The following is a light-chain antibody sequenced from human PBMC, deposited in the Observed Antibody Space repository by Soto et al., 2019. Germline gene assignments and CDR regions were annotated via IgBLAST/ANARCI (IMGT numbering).Light chain of an antibody. CDR3: QQFYRVPWT. V-gene: IGKV1-5*03. Sequence: DIQMTQSPSALSASVGDTVTITCRASQSVDTCLAWYQQKPGKPPHLLIYKASRLETGVPSRFSGSGSVTDYTLNITGLQPDDFATSSCQQFYRVPWTFGQGTRVEI. J-gene: IGKJ1*01. CDR2: KAS. CDR1: QSVDTC.